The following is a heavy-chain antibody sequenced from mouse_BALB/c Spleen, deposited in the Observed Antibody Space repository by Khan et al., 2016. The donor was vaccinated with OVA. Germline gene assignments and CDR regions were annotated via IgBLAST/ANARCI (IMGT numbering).Heavy chain of an antibody. CDR1: GYTFTSYW. Sequence: DLVKPGASVKLSCKASGYTFTSYWINWIKQRPGQGLEWTGRIGPGSGSTSYNEMFTGKATLTVDTTSSTAYIQLSSLSSEDSAVYFCARSNYYGSSLYAMDYWGQGTSVTVSS. J-gene: IGHJ4*01. V-gene: IGHV1S41*01. CDR2: IGPGSGST. D-gene: IGHD1-1*01. CDR3: ARSNYYGSSLYAMDY.